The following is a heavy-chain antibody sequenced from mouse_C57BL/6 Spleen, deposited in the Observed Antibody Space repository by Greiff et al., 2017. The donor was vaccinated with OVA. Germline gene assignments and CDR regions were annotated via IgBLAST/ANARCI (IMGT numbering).Heavy chain of an antibody. V-gene: IGHV1-59*01. J-gene: IGHJ2*01. D-gene: IGHD1-1*01. CDR3: ALRRYYGSSCFDY. CDR2: IDPSDSYT. Sequence: QVQLQQPGAELVRPGTSVKLSCKASGYTFTSYWMHWVKQRPGQGLEWIGVIDPSDSYTTYNQKFKGKATLTVDTSSSTAYMQLSSLTSEYSAVYYCALRRYYGSSCFDYWGQGTTLTVSS. CDR1: GYTFTSYW.